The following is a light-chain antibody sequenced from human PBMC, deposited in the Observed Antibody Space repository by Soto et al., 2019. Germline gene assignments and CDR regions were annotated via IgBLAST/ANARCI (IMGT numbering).Light chain of an antibody. J-gene: IGKJ1*01. CDR1: QSISSY. V-gene: IGKV1-39*01. CDR2: IGS. CDR3: QQSYSILRWT. Sequence: DIEMTQFPSSLAASVGDRVTITCRASQSISSYVNWYQQKPGKAPKLLIYIGSNLQSGVSSRFTGSGSGTDFTLTITRLQPEDVATYYCQQSYSILRWTFGQGTKVDTK.